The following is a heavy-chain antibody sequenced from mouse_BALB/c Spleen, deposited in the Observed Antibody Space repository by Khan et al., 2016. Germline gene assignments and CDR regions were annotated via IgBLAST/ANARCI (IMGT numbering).Heavy chain of an antibody. J-gene: IGHJ1*01. V-gene: IGHV3-6*02. CDR2: ISYDGSN. Sequence: EVQLQESGPGLVKPSQSLSLTCSVTGYSITSGYYWNWIRQFPGNKLEWMGYISYDGSNNYNPSLKNRISITRDTSKNQFFLKLNSVTTEDTATYYDARDPFYYYGSSYWYFDAWGAGATVTVSS. CDR3: ARDPFYYYGSSYWYFDA. D-gene: IGHD1-1*01. CDR1: GYSITSGYY.